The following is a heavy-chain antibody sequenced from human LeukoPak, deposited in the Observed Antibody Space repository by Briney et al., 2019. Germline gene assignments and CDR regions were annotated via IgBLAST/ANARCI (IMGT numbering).Heavy chain of an antibody. D-gene: IGHD6-13*01. CDR3: ARDLGIAAADTPFDY. CDR1: GGSLRPYY. Sequence: KPSETLSLTCTVYGGSLRPYYWNWIRQSPGKGLEWIGEIAHSGSTNYNASLKSRVTISIDTSRDQVSLKLTSVTAADTAVYYCARDLGIAAADTPFDYWGQGTLVTVSS. CDR2: IAHSGST. V-gene: IGHV4-34*01. J-gene: IGHJ4*02.